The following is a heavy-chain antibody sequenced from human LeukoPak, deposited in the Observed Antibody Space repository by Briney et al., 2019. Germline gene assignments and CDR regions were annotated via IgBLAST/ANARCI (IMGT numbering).Heavy chain of an antibody. Sequence: SETLSLTCTVSGGSISSYYWSWLRQPPGKGLEWIGYIYYSGSTNYNPSLKSRVTISVDTSKNQFSLKLSSVTAADTAVYYCARANDDYYDSSQLFEYWGQGTLVTVSS. CDR2: IYYSGST. V-gene: IGHV4-59*01. D-gene: IGHD3-22*01. J-gene: IGHJ4*02. CDR3: ARANDDYYDSSQLFEY. CDR1: GGSISSYY.